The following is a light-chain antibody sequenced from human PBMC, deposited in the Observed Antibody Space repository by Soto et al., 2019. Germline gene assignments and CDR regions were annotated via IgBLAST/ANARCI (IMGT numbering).Light chain of an antibody. V-gene: IGLV1-44*01. CDR3: AAWDDSLNGVV. CDR2: SNN. CDR1: SSNIGSNT. J-gene: IGLJ2*01. Sequence: QSVLTQPPSASGTPGQRVTISCSGSSSNIGSNTVNWYQQLPGTAPKLLIYSNNQRPSGVPDRFSGSKSGTSASLAISGLQSEDEADYYCAAWDDSLNGVVFGGGTKVTXL.